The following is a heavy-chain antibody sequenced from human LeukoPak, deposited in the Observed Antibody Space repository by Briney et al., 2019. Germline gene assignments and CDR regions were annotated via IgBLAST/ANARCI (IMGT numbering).Heavy chain of an antibody. V-gene: IGHV1-69-2*01. Sequence: ASVKVSCKVSGYTFTDYYMHWVQQAPGKGLEWMGLVDPEDGETIYAEKFQGRVTITADTSTDTAYMELSRLRSDDTAVYYCARDQHYYDSSGYYSWGQGTLVTVSS. J-gene: IGHJ4*02. CDR1: GYTFTDYY. CDR3: ARDQHYYDSSGYYS. CDR2: VDPEDGET. D-gene: IGHD3-22*01.